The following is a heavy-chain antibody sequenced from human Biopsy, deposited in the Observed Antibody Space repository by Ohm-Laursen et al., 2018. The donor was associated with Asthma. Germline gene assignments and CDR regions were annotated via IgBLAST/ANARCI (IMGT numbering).Heavy chain of an antibody. V-gene: IGHV1-69*01. CDR3: ARKAGSCISRTCYSLDF. D-gene: IGHD2-2*01. Sequence: SSVKVSCKSLGGTFNTYVIGWGRQAPGQGLEWMGGINSVFGTTTYPQNLQDRVTITADDSTSTVYMELSSLRSEDTAVYYCARKAGSCISRTCYSLDFWGQGTLVTVSS. CDR2: INSVFGTT. J-gene: IGHJ4*02. CDR1: GGTFNTYV.